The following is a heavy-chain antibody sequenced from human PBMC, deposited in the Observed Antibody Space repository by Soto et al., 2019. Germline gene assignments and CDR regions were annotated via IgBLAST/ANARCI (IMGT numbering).Heavy chain of an antibody. CDR2: IYSGGST. D-gene: IGHD3-22*01. J-gene: IGHJ4*02. CDR1: GFTVSRSY. V-gene: IGHV3-53*01. Sequence: RVSCAASGFTVSRSYMSWVRQAPGKGLEWVSVIYSGGSTNYADSVKGRFTISRDNSKNTLYLQMNSLRVEDTAVYYCARDTYYYDSSGQPYWGQGTLVTVSS. CDR3: ARDTYYYDSSGQPY.